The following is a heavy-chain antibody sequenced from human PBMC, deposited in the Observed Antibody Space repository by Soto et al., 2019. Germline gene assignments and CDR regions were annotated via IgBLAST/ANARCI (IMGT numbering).Heavy chain of an antibody. CDR1: GGTFSSYA. V-gene: IGHV1-69*01. J-gene: IGHJ6*02. D-gene: IGHD2-2*01. Sequence: QVQLVQSGAEVKKPGSSVKVSCKASGGTFSSYAISWVRQAPGQGLEWMGGIIPIFGTANYAQKFQGRVTITADESMSTAYMELSSLRSEDTAVYYCARGAVVPAATYYYYGMDVWGRGTTVTVSS. CDR3: ARGAVVPAATYYYYGMDV. CDR2: IIPIFGTA.